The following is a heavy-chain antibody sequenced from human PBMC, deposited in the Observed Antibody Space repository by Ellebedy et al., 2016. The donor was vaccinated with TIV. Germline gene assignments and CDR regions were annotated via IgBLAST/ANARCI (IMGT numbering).Heavy chain of an antibody. CDR1: GYSFTSYW. Sequence: GESLKISCKGSGYSFTSYWIGWVRPMPGKGLEWMGIIYPGDSDTRYSPSFQGQVTISADKSISTAYLQWSSLKASETAIYYCAKGAHYGSGSYIPFDYWGQGTLVTVSS. J-gene: IGHJ4*02. V-gene: IGHV5-51*01. CDR3: AKGAHYGSGSYIPFDY. CDR2: IYPGDSDT. D-gene: IGHD3-10*01.